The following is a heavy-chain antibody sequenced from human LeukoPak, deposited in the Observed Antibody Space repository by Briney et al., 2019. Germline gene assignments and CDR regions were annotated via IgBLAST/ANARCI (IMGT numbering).Heavy chain of an antibody. D-gene: IGHD6-19*01. Sequence: GGSLRLSCAASGFTVSTNYMSWVRQAPGKGLEWVSVIYSDGSTYYADSLKGRFTISRDNSKNTLYLRMNSLRAGDTAVYYCARDLVGSRGWYAIGGHDYWGQGTLVTVSS. CDR1: GFTVSTNY. CDR3: ARDLVGSRGWYAIGGHDY. V-gene: IGHV3-53*01. CDR2: IYSDGST. J-gene: IGHJ4*02.